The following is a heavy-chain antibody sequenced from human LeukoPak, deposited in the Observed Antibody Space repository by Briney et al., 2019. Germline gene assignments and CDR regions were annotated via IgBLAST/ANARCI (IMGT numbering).Heavy chain of an antibody. Sequence: PSETLSLTCAVYGGSFSGYYWSWIRQPPGKGLEWIGEINHSGSTNYNPSLKSRVTISVDTSKNQFSLKLSSVTAADTAVYYCVRHRGRTGWFDPWGQGTLVTVSS. CDR3: VRHRGRTGWFDP. J-gene: IGHJ5*02. D-gene: IGHD1-14*01. CDR2: INHSGST. CDR1: GGSFSGYY. V-gene: IGHV4-34*01.